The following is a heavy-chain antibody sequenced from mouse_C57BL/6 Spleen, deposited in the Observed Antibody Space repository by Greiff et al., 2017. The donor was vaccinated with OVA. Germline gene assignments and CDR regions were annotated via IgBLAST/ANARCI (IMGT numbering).Heavy chain of an antibody. CDR2: IDPETGGT. D-gene: IGHD1-1*01. J-gene: IGHJ4*01. CDR3: NYGSSYAAMDY. Sequence: QVQLQQSGAELVRPGASVTLSCKASGYTFTDYEMHWVKQTPVHGLEWIGAIDPETGGTAYNQKFKGKAILTADKSSSTAYMELRSLTSEDSAVYYCNYGSSYAAMDYWGQGTSVTVSS. CDR1: GYTFTDYE. V-gene: IGHV1-15*01.